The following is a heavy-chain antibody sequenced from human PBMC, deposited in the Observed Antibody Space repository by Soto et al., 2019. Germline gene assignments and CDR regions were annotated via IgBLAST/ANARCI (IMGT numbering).Heavy chain of an antibody. CDR3: ARHYSSSWHGMDV. D-gene: IGHD6-13*01. CDR1: GYSFTSYW. Sequence: PGESLKISCKGSGYSFTSYWIGWVRQMPGKGLEWMGIIYPGDSDTRYSPSFQGQVTISADKSISTAYLQWSSLKASDTAMYYCARHYSSSWHGMDVWGQGTTVTVSS. J-gene: IGHJ6*02. CDR2: IYPGDSDT. V-gene: IGHV5-51*01.